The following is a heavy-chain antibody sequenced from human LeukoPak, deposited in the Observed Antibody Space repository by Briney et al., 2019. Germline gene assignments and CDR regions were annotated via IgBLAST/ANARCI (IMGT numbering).Heavy chain of an antibody. J-gene: IGHJ4*02. CDR2: ISSSSTYI. CDR3: ATEGSNGDY. CDR1: GFTFSSYS. V-gene: IGHV3-21*01. Sequence: GGSLRLSCAASGFTFSSYSMNWVRQAPGKGLEWVSSISSSSTYIYYADSLKGRFTISRDNAKNSLYLHMNSLRAEDTAVYYCATEGSNGDYWGQGTLVTVSS. D-gene: IGHD3/OR15-3a*01.